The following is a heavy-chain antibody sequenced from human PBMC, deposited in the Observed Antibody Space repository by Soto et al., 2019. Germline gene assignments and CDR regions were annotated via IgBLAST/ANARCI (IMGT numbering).Heavy chain of an antibody. CDR1: GFSFNSHA. J-gene: IGHJ4*02. CDR3: PYTSSWYGPFDY. Sequence: PGGSLRLSXVASGFSFNSHAMSWVRQSPGKGLEWVSSISGGDGRTYYADSVKGRFTIARDNSKNTLYLQMKSLRAEDTAVYYCPYTSSWYGPFDYWGQGTLVTVSS. CDR2: ISGGDGRT. V-gene: IGHV3-23*01. D-gene: IGHD6-13*01.